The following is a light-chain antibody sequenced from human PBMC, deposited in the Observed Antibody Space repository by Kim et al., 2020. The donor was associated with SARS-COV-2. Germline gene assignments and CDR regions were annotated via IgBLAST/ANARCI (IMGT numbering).Light chain of an antibody. Sequence: VALGQTARITCGGTNIGSKNVHRYQQKPGQAPVLVIYRDSNRPSGIPERFSGSNSGNTATLTISRAQAGDEADYYCQVWDSSTRVFGGGTQLTVL. CDR1: NIGSKN. J-gene: IGLJ3*02. CDR2: RDS. CDR3: QVWDSSTRV. V-gene: IGLV3-9*01.